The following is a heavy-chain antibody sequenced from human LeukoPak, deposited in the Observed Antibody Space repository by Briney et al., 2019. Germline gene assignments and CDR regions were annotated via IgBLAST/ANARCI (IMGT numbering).Heavy chain of an antibody. V-gene: IGHV1-2*02. CDR2: INPNSGGT. Sequence: ASVKVSCKASGYTFTGYYMHWARQAPGQGLEWMGWINPNSGGTNYAQKFQGRVTMTRDTSISTAYMELSRLRSDDTAVYYCARDMVRGVIEMAYWGQGTLVTVSS. D-gene: IGHD3-10*01. CDR1: GYTFTGYY. J-gene: IGHJ4*02. CDR3: ARDMVRGVIEMAY.